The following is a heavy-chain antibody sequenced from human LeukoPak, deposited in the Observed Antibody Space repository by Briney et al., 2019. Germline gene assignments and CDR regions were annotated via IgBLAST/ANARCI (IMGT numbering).Heavy chain of an antibody. D-gene: IGHD3-9*01. CDR1: GFTFDDYA. CDR3: ARDIGSAWLGNWFDA. V-gene: IGHV3-43*02. Sequence: GGSLRLSCTASGFTFDDYAMHWVRQVPGKGLEWISLITAYSDTTYYADSVKGRFTISRDNNKNPLYLQMNSLRTDDTALYYCARDIGSAWLGNWFDAWGQGTLVTVSS. CDR2: ITAYSDTT. J-gene: IGHJ5*02.